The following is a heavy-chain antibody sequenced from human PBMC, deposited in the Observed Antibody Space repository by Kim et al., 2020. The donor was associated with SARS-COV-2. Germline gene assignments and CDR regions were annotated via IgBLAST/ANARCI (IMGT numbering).Heavy chain of an antibody. D-gene: IGHD6-13*01. J-gene: IGHJ4*02. V-gene: IGHV3-9*01. CDR2: ISWNSGIK. CDR3: AKLSSSWYEGDY. CDR1: GFTFDDYA. Sequence: GGSLRLSCAASGFTFDDYAMHWVRQAPGKGLEWVSGISWNSGIKAYADSVKGRFTISRDNAKNSLYLQMNSLRPDDTALYYCAKLSSSWYEGDYWGQGTLVTVFS.